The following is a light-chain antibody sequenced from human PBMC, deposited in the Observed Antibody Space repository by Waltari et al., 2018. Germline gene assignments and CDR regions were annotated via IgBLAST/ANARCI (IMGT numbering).Light chain of an antibody. V-gene: IGKV3-20*01. J-gene: IGKJ2*01. CDR2: GAS. Sequence: VLTQSPDTLSLSPGERATVPCRDSQSLTKRYLAWYQQKPGQAPRLLIYGASSRAAGIPDRFSGSGSGTDFTLTISRLEPEDFAVYYCQQYGSSILYTFGQGTKLEIK. CDR1: QSLTKRY. CDR3: QQYGSSILYT.